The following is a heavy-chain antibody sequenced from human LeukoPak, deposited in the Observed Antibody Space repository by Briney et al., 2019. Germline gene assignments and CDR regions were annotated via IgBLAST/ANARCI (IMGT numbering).Heavy chain of an antibody. Sequence: GESLKISCKGSGYSFTSYWIGWVRQMPGKGLEWMGIIYPGDSDTRYSPSFQGQVTISADKSISTAYLQWSSLKASDTAMYYCALNYYGSGRAYYSGMDVWGQGTTVTVSS. J-gene: IGHJ6*02. CDR2: IYPGDSDT. D-gene: IGHD3-10*01. CDR3: ALNYYGSGRAYYSGMDV. CDR1: GYSFTSYW. V-gene: IGHV5-51*01.